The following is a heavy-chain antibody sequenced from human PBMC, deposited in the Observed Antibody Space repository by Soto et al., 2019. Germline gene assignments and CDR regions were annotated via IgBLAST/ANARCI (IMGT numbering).Heavy chain of an antibody. CDR1: GGSTDSGSHL. Sequence: TLSLTSTVSGGSTDSGSHLWSWIRQQPQKGLEWIGYIYSSGNTYYNPFFRSRVSISPDTSRNQFSLKLHSLTAADTDVYYCARGVTSTGWFDPWGQGFLVTVSS. CDR2: IYSSGNT. J-gene: IGHJ5*02. CDR3: ARGVTSTGWFDP. D-gene: IGHD3-10*01. V-gene: IGHV4-31*03.